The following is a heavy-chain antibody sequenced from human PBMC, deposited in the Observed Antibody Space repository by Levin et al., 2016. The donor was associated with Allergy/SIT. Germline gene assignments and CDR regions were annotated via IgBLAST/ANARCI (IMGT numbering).Heavy chain of an antibody. CDR3: TSDTIMTTVAFDP. CDR2: IRSKAYGGTT. D-gene: IGHD4-17*01. V-gene: IGHV3-49*03. CDR1: GFTFGDYA. Sequence: GESLKISCTASGFTFGDYAMSWFRQAPGKGLEWVGFIRSKAYGGTTEYAASVKGRFTISRDDSKSIAYLQMNSLKTEDTAVYYCTSDTIMTTVAFDPWGQGTLVTVSS. J-gene: IGHJ5*02.